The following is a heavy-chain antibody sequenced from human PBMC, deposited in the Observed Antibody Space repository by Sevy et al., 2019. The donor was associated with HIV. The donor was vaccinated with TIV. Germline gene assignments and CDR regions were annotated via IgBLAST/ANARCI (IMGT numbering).Heavy chain of an antibody. CDR2: ISGSGGSA. Sequence: GGSLRLSCAASRFPFSSYAMSWVRQAPGKGLEWVSTISGSGGSAYYADSVKGRFTISRDNSKNTLFLQMHSLRAEDTAVYYCAKGLRGTTTNNWFDPWGQGTLVTVSS. CDR3: AKGLRGTTTNNWFDP. V-gene: IGHV3-23*01. J-gene: IGHJ5*02. D-gene: IGHD4-17*01. CDR1: RFPFSSYA.